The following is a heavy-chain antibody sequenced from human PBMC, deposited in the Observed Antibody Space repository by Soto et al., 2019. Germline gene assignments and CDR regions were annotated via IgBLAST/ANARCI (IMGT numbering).Heavy chain of an antibody. J-gene: IGHJ4*02. Sequence: GGSLRLSCAASGFTFSSYEMNWVRQAPGKGLEWIAYISSSGSTIYYADAVKGRFTISRDNAKKSLYLQMNSLGAEDTAVYYCASCFDATGYYYFTYWGQGTPVTVSS. CDR1: GFTFSSYE. D-gene: IGHD3-9*01. CDR2: ISSSGSTI. V-gene: IGHV3-48*03. CDR3: ASCFDATGYYYFTY.